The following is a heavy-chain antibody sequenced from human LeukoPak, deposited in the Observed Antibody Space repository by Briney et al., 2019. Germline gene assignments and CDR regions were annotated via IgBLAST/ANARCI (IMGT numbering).Heavy chain of an antibody. V-gene: IGHV3-30*18. Sequence: GGSLRLSCAAFGVTFSSYGRRWVRQAPGKGLEWVAVISNDGSNKHYADSVKGRFTISRDNSKNTLYLQMNSLRAEDTAVYYCAKDLTCVNYFLDQWGQGTLVTVSS. CDR3: AKDLTCVNYFLDQ. CDR1: GVTFSSYG. D-gene: IGHD2/OR15-2a*01. CDR2: ISNDGSNK. J-gene: IGHJ4*02.